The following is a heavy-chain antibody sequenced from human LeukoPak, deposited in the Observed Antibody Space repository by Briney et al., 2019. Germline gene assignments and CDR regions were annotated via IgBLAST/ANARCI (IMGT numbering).Heavy chain of an antibody. CDR2: IYHSGST. CDR3: ARQKDYDFWSGYPYYYYYMDV. Sequence: PSETLSLTCAVSGYSISSGYYWGWIRQPPGKGLEWIGSIYHSGSTYYNPSLKSRVTISVDTSKNQFSLKLSSVTAADTAVYYCARQKDYDFWSGYPYYYYYMDVWGKGTTVTVSS. J-gene: IGHJ6*03. D-gene: IGHD3-3*01. V-gene: IGHV4-38-2*01. CDR1: GYSISSGYY.